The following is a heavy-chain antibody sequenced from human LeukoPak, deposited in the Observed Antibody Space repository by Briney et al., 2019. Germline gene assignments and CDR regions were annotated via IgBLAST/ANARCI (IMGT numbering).Heavy chain of an antibody. CDR3: ARYASGSYYWLDP. J-gene: IGHJ5*02. V-gene: IGHV4-39*01. Sequence: KPSETLSLTCTVSGGSISSTSYHWAWIRQPPGKGLEWIATVYYTGSAYYNPSLKSRVTISVDTSKSQFSLKLSSVTTADTALYYCARYASGSYYWLDPWGQGTLVTVSS. CDR1: GGSISSTSYH. D-gene: IGHD3-10*01. CDR2: VYYTGSA.